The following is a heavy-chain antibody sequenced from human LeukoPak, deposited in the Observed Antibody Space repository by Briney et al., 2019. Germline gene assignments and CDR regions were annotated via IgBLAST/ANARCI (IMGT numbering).Heavy chain of an antibody. CDR3: AKGDYYYYYMDV. J-gene: IGHJ6*03. CDR2: IRYDGSNK. CDR1: GFTFSTHG. V-gene: IGHV3-30*02. Sequence: GGSLRLSCAASGFTFSTHGMHWVRQAPGKGLEWVAFIRYDGSNKDYADSVKGRFTISRDNSKNTLYLQMNSLRAEDTAVYYCAKGDYYYYYMDVWGKGTTVTVSS.